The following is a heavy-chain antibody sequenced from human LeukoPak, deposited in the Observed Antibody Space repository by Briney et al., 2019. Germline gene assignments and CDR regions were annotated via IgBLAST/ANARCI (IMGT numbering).Heavy chain of an antibody. D-gene: IGHD6-13*01. CDR3: AAAGIGPFYYYYYGMDV. V-gene: IGHV4-34*01. Sequence: PSETLSPTCAVYGGSFSGYYWSWIRQPPGKGLEWIGEINHSGSTNYNPSLKSRVTISVDTSKNQFSLKLSSVTTADTAVYYCAAAGIGPFYYYYYGMDVWGQGTTVTVSS. J-gene: IGHJ6*02. CDR1: GGSFSGYY. CDR2: INHSGST.